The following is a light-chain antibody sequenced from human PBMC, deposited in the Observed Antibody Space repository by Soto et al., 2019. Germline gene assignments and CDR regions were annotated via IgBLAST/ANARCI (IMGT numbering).Light chain of an antibody. CDR2: NAS. CDR1: QSVGTY. CDR3: HRPSKLPWT. Sequence: VLTQYACTRCLKKGKRDTLSCRASQSVGTYLAWYQQKPGQAPRLLISNASNRAIGIPARFSGSGSGTDFTFTICGLEAEDFALYFSHRPSKLPWTSGQGTKVDI. J-gene: IGKJ1*01. V-gene: IGKV3-11*01.